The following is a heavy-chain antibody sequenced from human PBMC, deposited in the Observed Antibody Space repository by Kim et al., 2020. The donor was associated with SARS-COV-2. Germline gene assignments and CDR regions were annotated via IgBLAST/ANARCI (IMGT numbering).Heavy chain of an antibody. D-gene: IGHD3-10*01. V-gene: IGHV3-15*01. CDR1: GFTFTNAW. Sequence: GGSLRLSCVATGFTFTNAWMSWVRQPPGKGLEWVARIKSKTDGGTIDYAAPVKGRFTISRDDSKSTVYLQMSSLKIEDTGVYYCTTDYTSGVWGQGTLVT. CDR2: IKSKTDGGTI. CDR3: TTDYTSGV. J-gene: IGHJ4*02.